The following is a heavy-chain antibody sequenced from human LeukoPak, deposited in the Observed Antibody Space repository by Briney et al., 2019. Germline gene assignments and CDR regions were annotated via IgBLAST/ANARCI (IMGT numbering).Heavy chain of an antibody. CDR2: INWNSGSI. V-gene: IGHV3-9*03. D-gene: IGHD6-13*01. CDR1: GFTFDDYA. J-gene: IGHJ4*02. CDR3: AKDIAAAAFYYFDY. Sequence: GRSLRLSCAASGFTFDDYAMRWVRQAPGKGLEWVSGINWNSGSIGYADSVKGRFTTSRDNAKNSLYLQMNSLRAEDMALYYCAKDIAAAAFYYFDYWGQGTLVTVSS.